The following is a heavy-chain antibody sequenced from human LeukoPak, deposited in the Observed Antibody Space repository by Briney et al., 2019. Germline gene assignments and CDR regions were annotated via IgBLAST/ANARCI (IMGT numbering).Heavy chain of an antibody. Sequence: RGASVKVFCKASGYTFTSYAMNWVRQAPGQGLEWMGRINPNSGGTNYAQKFQGRVTMTRDTSISTAYMELSRLRSDDTAVYYCARGLTGDAFDIWGQGTMVTVSS. CDR3: ARGLTGDAFDI. CDR2: INPNSGGT. D-gene: IGHD7-27*01. J-gene: IGHJ3*02. CDR1: GYTFTSYA. V-gene: IGHV1-2*06.